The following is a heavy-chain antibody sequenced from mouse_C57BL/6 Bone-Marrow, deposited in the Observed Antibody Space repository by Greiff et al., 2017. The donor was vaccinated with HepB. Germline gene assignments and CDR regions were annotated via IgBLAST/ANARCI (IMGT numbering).Heavy chain of an antibody. CDR1: GYTFTSYW. CDR2: IYPGSGST. CDR3: ARGDGYYPYYAMDY. V-gene: IGHV1-55*01. Sequence: QVQLQQSGAELVKPGASVKMSCKASGYTFTSYWITWVKQRPGQGLEWIGDIYPGSGSTNYNEKFTSKATLTVDTSSSTAYMQLSSLTSEDSAVYYCARGDGYYPYYAMDYWGQGTSVTVSS. J-gene: IGHJ4*01. D-gene: IGHD2-3*01.